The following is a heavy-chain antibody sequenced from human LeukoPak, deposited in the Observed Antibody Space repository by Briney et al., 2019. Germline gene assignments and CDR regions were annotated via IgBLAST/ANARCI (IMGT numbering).Heavy chain of an antibody. CDR1: GFTFSNYA. V-gene: IGHV3-23*01. CDR2: ISGSGGSP. CDR3: AKVTSGGSCYQSEY. J-gene: IGHJ4*02. Sequence: GGSLRLSCVASGFTFSNYAMSWVRQAPGKGLEWVSGISGSGGSPYYADSVKGRFTISRDNSKNTLYLQMNSLRAEDTAVYYCAKVTSGGSCYQSEYWGQGTLVTVSS. D-gene: IGHD2-15*01.